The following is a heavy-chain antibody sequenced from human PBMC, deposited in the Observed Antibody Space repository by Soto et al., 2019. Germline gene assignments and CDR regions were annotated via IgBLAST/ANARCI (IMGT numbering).Heavy chain of an antibody. D-gene: IGHD3-3*01. CDR1: GGSFKSGSYS. J-gene: IGHJ4*02. Sequence: QVQLQESGPGLVKPSETLSLTCTVSGGSFKSGSYSWSWIRQPPGKGLEWIGYVYHTGRTSYNPSLKIQVSISMDTSTNQFSLNLDSVTAADTAVYFCARDFAYFDSWGQGTLVTVSS. CDR3: ARDFAYFDS. CDR2: VYHTGRT. V-gene: IGHV4-61*01.